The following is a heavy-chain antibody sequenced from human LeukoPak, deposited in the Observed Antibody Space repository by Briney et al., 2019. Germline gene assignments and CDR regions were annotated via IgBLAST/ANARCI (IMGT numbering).Heavy chain of an antibody. CDR3: ARDFKYYYDRGTSAFVI. D-gene: IGHD3-10*02. V-gene: IGHV4-59*01. Sequence: PSETLSLTCTVSGGSFNSYYWSWIRQPPGKGLERIAYIYYSGNTKHNPSLKSRVTISVDPSKNQFSLKLSSVTAADSAVYYCARDFKYYYDRGTSAFVIWGQGKLVTVSS. CDR1: GGSFNSYY. J-gene: IGHJ3*02. CDR2: IYYSGNT.